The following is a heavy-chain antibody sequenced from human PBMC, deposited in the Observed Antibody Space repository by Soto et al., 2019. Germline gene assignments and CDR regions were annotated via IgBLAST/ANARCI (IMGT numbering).Heavy chain of an antibody. D-gene: IGHD6-25*01. V-gene: IGHV3-7*05. Sequence: EVQLVESGGGLVQPGGSLRLSCAASGFTFGNYWMTWVRQAPGKGLEWVANIKGDGSAKSYLDSVRGRFTVSRDNAENSLCLQMNILRAEDTALYYCARDVSPGSSGYYLEAFDIWGQGTMVTVS. CDR3: ARDVSPGSSGYYLEAFDI. J-gene: IGHJ3*02. CDR2: IKGDGSAK. CDR1: GFTFGNYW.